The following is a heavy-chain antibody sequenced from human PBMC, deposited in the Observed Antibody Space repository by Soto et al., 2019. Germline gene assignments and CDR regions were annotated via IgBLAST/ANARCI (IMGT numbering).Heavy chain of an antibody. D-gene: IGHD1-26*01. CDR2: INSDGSST. V-gene: IGHV3-74*01. CDR1: GFTFSSYW. CDR3: ARVGATTPAY. Sequence: GESLKISCAASGFTFSSYWMHWVRQAPGKGLVWVSRINSDGSSTSYADSVKGRFTISRDNAKNTLNLQMDSLRAEDTAVYYCARVGATTPAYWGQGTLVTVSS. J-gene: IGHJ4*02.